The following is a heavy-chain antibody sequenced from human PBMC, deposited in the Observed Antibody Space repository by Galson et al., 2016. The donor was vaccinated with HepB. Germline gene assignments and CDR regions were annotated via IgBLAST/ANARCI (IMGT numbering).Heavy chain of an antibody. D-gene: IGHD3-10*01. Sequence: CAISGDSVSSNSATWNWIRQSPSRGLEWLGRTYYRSKWYNDYAVSVKSRITINSDTSKNQVSLHLSSVTPEDTAVYYCARDPLVVLWGVIGWFDPWGQGTLVTVSS. J-gene: IGHJ5*02. CDR3: ARDPLVVLWGVIGWFDP. CDR2: TYYRSKWYN. CDR1: GDSVSSNSAT. V-gene: IGHV6-1*01.